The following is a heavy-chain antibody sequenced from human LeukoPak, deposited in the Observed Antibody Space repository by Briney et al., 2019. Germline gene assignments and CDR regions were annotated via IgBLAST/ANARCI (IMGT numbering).Heavy chain of an antibody. Sequence: PGGSLRLSCAASGFTFSNYGMHWVRQTPGKGLEWVSFIRNDESNKYYTDSVKGRFTISRDNSKNTLYLQMNSLRAEDTAVYYCAKDPGPCYYDSSRNDAFDIWGQGTMVTVSS. CDR1: GFTFSNYG. CDR3: AKDPGPCYYDSSRNDAFDI. CDR2: IRNDESNK. J-gene: IGHJ3*02. V-gene: IGHV3-30*02. D-gene: IGHD3-22*01.